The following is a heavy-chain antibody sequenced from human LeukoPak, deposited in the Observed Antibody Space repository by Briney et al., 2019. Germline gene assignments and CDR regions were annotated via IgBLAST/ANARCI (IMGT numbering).Heavy chain of an antibody. V-gene: IGHV3-49*03. D-gene: IGHD3-10*01. CDR3: ARERRAIDYYDSGTYYSDY. CDR1: GFTFGDYG. J-gene: IGHJ4*02. Sequence: GGSLRLSCTTSGFTFGDYGISWFRQAPGKGLEWVGFIRSKASGEATECAASVKGRFTISRDDSKNIAYLQMISLKTADTHIYYCARERRAIDYYDSGTYYSDYWGQGTLVTVSS. CDR2: IRSKASGEAT.